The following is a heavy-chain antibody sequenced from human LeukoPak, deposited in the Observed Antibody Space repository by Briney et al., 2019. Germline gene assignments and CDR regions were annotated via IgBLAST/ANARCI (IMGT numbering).Heavy chain of an antibody. D-gene: IGHD3-22*01. CDR2: ISDPHSGSET. J-gene: IGHJ4*02. CDR1: GFTFSSYT. Sequence: GGSLRLSCAASGFTFSSYTMNWVRQALGQGLEWVSTISDPHSGSETHYADSVKGRFTISRDDSQNTVYLQMNSLRAEDTAVYFCARGFKAYYDNSGYYYYFDYWGQGTLVTVSS. CDR3: ARGFKAYYDNSGYYYYFDY. V-gene: IGHV3-23*01.